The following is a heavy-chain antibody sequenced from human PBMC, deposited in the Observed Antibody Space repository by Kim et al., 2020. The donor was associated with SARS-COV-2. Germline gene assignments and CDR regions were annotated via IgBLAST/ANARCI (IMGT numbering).Heavy chain of an antibody. D-gene: IGHD1-26*01. CDR2: ISSSSSYT. CDR1: GFTFSDYY. Sequence: GGSLRLSCAASGFTFSDYYMSWIRQAPGKGLEWVSYISSSSSYTNYADSVKGRFTISRDNAKNSLYLQMNSLRAEDTAVYYCARAIVGATTMFDYWGQGTLVTVSS. CDR3: ARAIVGATTMFDY. J-gene: IGHJ4*02. V-gene: IGHV3-11*06.